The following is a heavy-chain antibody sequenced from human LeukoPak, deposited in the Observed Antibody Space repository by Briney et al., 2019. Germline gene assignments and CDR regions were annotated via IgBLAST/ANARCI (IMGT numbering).Heavy chain of an antibody. Sequence: SETLSLTCTVSGGSISSYYWSWLRQPAGKGLEGIGRIYTSGSTNYNPSLKSRVTMSVDTSKNQFSLKLSSVTAADTAVYYCAREAGTILRYFDWSPNWFDPWGQGTLVTVSS. CDR2: IYTSGST. V-gene: IGHV4-4*07. J-gene: IGHJ5*02. CDR1: GGSISSYY. D-gene: IGHD3-9*01. CDR3: AREAGTILRYFDWSPNWFDP.